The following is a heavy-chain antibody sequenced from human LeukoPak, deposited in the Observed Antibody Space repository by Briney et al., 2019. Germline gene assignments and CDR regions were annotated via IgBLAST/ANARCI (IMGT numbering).Heavy chain of an antibody. J-gene: IGHJ4*02. CDR1: GGSISSYY. Sequence: SETLSLTCTVSGGSISSYYWSWIRQPPGKGLEWIGYIYYSGSTNYNPPLKSRVTISLDTSKNQFSLNLSSVTAADTAVYYCARKSFHTSSYDYWGQGTLVTVSS. D-gene: IGHD2-2*01. V-gene: IGHV4-59*01. CDR3: ARKSFHTSSYDY. CDR2: IYYSGST.